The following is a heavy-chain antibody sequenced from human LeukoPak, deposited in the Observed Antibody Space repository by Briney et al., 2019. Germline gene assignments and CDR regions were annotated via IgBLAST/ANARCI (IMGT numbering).Heavy chain of an antibody. CDR1: GGTFSSYA. J-gene: IGHJ6*03. Sequence: ASVKVSCKASGGTFSSYAISWVRQAPGQGLEWMGGIIPIFGTANYAQKFQGRVTITADKSTSTAYMELSSLRSEDTAVYYCARSQVTLIAAAANYYYYYTDVWGKGTTVTVSS. CDR2: IIPIFGTA. V-gene: IGHV1-69*06. D-gene: IGHD6-13*01. CDR3: ARSQVTLIAAAANYYYYYTDV.